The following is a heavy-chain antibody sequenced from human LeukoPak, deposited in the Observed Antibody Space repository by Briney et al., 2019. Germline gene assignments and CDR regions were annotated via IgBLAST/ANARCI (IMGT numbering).Heavy chain of an antibody. CDR2: IGISSGNT. Sequence: GGSLGLSCAASGFTFSSYSMNWVRQAPGKGLEWISYIGISSGNTKYADSVKGRFTISGDKAKNSVYLQMNSLRVEDTAVYYGARDTKYAFDNWGQGTLVTVSS. V-gene: IGHV3-48*01. D-gene: IGHD2-2*01. CDR1: GFTFSSYS. CDR3: ARDTKYAFDN. J-gene: IGHJ4*02.